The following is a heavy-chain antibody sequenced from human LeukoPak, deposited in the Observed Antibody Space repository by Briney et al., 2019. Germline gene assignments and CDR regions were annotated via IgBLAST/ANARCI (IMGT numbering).Heavy chain of an antibody. CDR1: GFTFSSYG. CDR2: IWYDGSNK. V-gene: IGHV3-33*06. Sequence: GGSLRLSCAASGFTFSSYGMHWVRQAPGKGLEWVAVIWYDGSNKYNADSVKGRFTISRDNSKNTLYLQMNSLRAEDTAVYYYAKETYYYDSSGLDYWGQGTLVTVSS. D-gene: IGHD3-22*01. CDR3: AKETYYYDSSGLDY. J-gene: IGHJ4*02.